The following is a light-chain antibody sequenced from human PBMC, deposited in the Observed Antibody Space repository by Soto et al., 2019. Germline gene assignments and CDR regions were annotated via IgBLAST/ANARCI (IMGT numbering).Light chain of an antibody. CDR3: HQYSISPRT. J-gene: IGKJ1*01. Sequence: IVLTQSPGTLSVSPGERVTLSCRASESVAGNYLAWYQQKPGQAPRLLIYGASYRATDIPYRFSGSGSGTDLTVTIDRLEPEDFGLFYCHQYSISPRTCGQGTKVEFK. V-gene: IGKV3-20*01. CDR1: ESVAGNY. CDR2: GAS.